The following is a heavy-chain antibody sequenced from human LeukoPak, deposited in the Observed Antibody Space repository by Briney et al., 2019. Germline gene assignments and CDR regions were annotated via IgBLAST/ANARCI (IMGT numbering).Heavy chain of an antibody. CDR2: IIRIFGTA. Sequence: ASVKVSCKATGGTFSSYAISWVRQAPGQGLEWMGRIIRIFGTANYAQKFQGRVTITTDESTSTAYMELSSLRSEDTAVYYCARQCSGGSCYSPVWFDPWGQGTLVTVSS. CDR1: GGTFSSYA. CDR3: ARQCSGGSCYSPVWFDP. D-gene: IGHD2-15*01. V-gene: IGHV1-69*05. J-gene: IGHJ5*02.